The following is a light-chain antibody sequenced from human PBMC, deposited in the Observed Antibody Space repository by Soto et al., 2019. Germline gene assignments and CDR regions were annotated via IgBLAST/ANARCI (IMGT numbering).Light chain of an antibody. J-gene: IGKJ5*01. CDR1: QTVGSN. CDR3: QQYNNWPIT. Sequence: EIVLTESPATLSVSQWQIAALSCRASQTVGSNLAWYQQRPGQAPRLLIYGASTRATGVPARFSGSGSGTEFTLTISSLQSEDFALYYCQQYNNWPITFGQATRLEIK. V-gene: IGKV3-15*01. CDR2: GAS.